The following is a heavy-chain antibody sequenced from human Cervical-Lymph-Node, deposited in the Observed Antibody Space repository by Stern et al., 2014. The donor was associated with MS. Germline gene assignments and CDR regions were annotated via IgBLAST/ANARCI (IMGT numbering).Heavy chain of an antibody. J-gene: IGHJ6*02. V-gene: IGHV3-23*04. CDR1: GFTFSSYA. Sequence: VQLVESGGGLVQPGGSLRLSCAASGFTFSSYAMSWVRQAPGKGLEWVSAISGSGGSTYYADSVKGRFTISRDNSKNTLYLQMNSLRAEDTAVYYCAKATTNWNHYYYGMDVWGQGTTVTVSS. CDR3: AKATTNWNHYYYGMDV. CDR2: ISGSGGST. D-gene: IGHD1-1*01.